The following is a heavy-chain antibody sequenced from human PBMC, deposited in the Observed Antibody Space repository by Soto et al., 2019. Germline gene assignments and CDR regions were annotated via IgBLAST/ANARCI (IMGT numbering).Heavy chain of an antibody. Sequence: QVQLQQWGAGLLKPSETLSLTCAVSGGSFSGYYWCWLRQPPGTGLELLGEINHSGSTNYNPSLKSRGTRPVATAKNQFSRKLSSVTAADTAVDYGARRRHPLGQGSGSYGYWGQGTLVTVSS. CDR2: INHSGST. V-gene: IGHV4-34*01. CDR1: GGSFSGYY. CDR3: ARRRHPLGQGSGSYGY. D-gene: IGHD3-10*01. J-gene: IGHJ4*02.